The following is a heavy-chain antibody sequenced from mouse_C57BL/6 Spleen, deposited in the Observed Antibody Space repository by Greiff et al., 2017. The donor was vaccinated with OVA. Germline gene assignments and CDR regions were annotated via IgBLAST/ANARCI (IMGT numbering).Heavy chain of an antibody. CDR1: GYTFTDYY. D-gene: IGHD3-2*02. J-gene: IGHJ4*01. V-gene: IGHV1-76*01. CDR3: ARPRDSSGYVRGAMDY. CDR2: IYPGSGNN. Sequence: QVQLKESGAELVRPGASVKLSCKASGYTFTDYYINWVKQRPGQGLEWIARIYPGSGNNYYNEKFKGKATLTAEKSSSTAYMQLSSLTSEDSAVYFCARPRDSSGYVRGAMDYWGQGTSVTVSS.